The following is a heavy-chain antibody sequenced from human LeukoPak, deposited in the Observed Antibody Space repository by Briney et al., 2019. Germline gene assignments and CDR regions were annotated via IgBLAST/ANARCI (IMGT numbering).Heavy chain of an antibody. D-gene: IGHD6-13*01. CDR3: ARHRPESRYSSSWREPFDY. Sequence: SETLSLTCTVSGGSISSNSYYWGWIRQPPGKGLKWIGSIYYSGSTYYNPSLKSRVTISVDTSKNQFSLKLSSVTAADTAVYYCARHRPESRYSSSWREPFDYWGQGTLVTVSS. V-gene: IGHV4-39*01. CDR2: IYYSGST. CDR1: GGSISSNSYY. J-gene: IGHJ4*02.